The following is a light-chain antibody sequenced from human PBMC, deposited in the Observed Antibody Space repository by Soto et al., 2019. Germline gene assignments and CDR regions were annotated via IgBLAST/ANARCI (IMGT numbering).Light chain of an antibody. J-gene: IGLJ1*01. CDR1: SSDVGGYNY. Sequence: QSVLTQPASVSGSPGQSITISCTGTSSDVGGYNYVSWYQHLPGKAPKLMIFEVSNRPPGVSNRFSGSKSGNTASLTISGPQGDDEADYYCTSFTFSSSLVFGTGTKVTVL. CDR3: TSFTFSSSLV. V-gene: IGLV2-14*01. CDR2: EVS.